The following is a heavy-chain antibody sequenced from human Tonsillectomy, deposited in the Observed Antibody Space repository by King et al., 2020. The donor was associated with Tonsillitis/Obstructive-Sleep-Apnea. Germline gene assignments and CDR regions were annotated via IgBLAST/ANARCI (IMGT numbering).Heavy chain of an antibody. CDR1: GGSISSGGYS. CDR2: IYHSGST. J-gene: IGHJ4*02. V-gene: IGHV4-30-2*01. Sequence: QLQESGSGLVKPSQTLSLTCAVSGGSISSGGYSWSWIRQPPGQGLEWIGYIYHSGSTYYNPSLKSRVTISVDRSKNQFSLKLSSVTAADTAVYYCARGDPITYGSGSWSFDYWGQGTLVTVSS. CDR3: ARGDPITYGSGSWSFDY. D-gene: IGHD3-10*01.